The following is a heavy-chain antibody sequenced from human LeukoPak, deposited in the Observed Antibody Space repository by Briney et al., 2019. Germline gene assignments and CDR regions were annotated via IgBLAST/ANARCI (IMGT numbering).Heavy chain of an antibody. Sequence: GGSLRLFCAASGFTLSDYWMYWVRQAPGKGLVWVSRVNSYWSSTSSADSVKVRFTISRDNAKDTLYLQMNSLRAEDTAVYYCARYSGSYQQFDYWGQGTLVTVSS. J-gene: IGHJ4*02. D-gene: IGHD1-26*01. CDR2: VNSYWSST. CDR1: GFTLSDYW. CDR3: ARYSGSYQQFDY. V-gene: IGHV3-74*01.